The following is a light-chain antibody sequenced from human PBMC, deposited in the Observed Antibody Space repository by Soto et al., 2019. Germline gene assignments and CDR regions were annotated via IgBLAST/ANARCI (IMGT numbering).Light chain of an antibody. V-gene: IGLV2-14*01. CDR3: SSYTSSSTLVV. Sequence: QSVLTQPASVSGSPGQSITISCTGTSSDVGGYNYVSWYQQHPGKAPKLMIYDVSYRPSGVSNLFSGSKSGNTASLTISGLQAEDEADYYCSSYTSSSTLVVFGGGTKLTVL. CDR1: SSDVGGYNY. J-gene: IGLJ2*01. CDR2: DVS.